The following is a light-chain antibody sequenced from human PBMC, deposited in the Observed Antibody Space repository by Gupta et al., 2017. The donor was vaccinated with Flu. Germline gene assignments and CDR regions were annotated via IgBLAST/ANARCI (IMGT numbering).Light chain of an antibody. CDR1: QSGLHDSNNKNF. V-gene: IGKV4-1*01. Sequence: SLGERATINCKSSQSGLHDSNNKNFLAWYQQKPGQPPKLLIYWASTRDSGVPDRFSGSGSGTDFTLTISSLQAEDVAVYYCQQYDGTFHTFGQGTKLEIK. J-gene: IGKJ2*01. CDR2: WAS. CDR3: QQYDGTFHT.